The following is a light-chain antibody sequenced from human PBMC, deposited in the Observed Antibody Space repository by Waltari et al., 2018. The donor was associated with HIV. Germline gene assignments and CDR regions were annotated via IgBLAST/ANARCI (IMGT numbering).Light chain of an antibody. CDR1: QGISSY. V-gene: IGKV1-9*01. Sequence: DIQLTQSPSFLSASVGDRVTITCRASQGISSYLAWYQQKPGKAPKLLIYAASTLQSGVPSRFSGSGSGTEFTRTISSLQPEDFATYYCQQLNSYPSTFGQGTKVEIK. J-gene: IGKJ1*01. CDR2: AAS. CDR3: QQLNSYPST.